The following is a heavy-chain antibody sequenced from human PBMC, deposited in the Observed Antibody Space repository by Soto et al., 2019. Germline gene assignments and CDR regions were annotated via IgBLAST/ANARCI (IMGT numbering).Heavy chain of an antibody. CDR2: ISSSSSYI. CDR3: ARDRGGVVGEDYYGMDV. D-gene: IGHD3-3*01. Sequence: PGGSLRLSCAASGFTFSSYSMNWVRQAPGKGLEWVSSISSSSSYIYYADSVKGRFTISRDNAKNSLYLQMNSLRAEDTAVYYCARDRGGVVGEDYYGMDVWGPGTTVTVSS. V-gene: IGHV3-21*01. CDR1: GFTFSSYS. J-gene: IGHJ6*02.